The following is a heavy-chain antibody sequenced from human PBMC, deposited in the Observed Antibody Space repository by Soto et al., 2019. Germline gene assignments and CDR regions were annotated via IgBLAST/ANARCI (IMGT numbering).Heavy chain of an antibody. CDR1: GGSISSGGYS. V-gene: IGHV4-30-2*01. D-gene: IGHD4-17*01. CDR3: ARGMTTVTTFDY. Sequence: QLQLQESGSGLVKPSQTLSLTCAVSGGSISSGGYSWSWIRQPPGKGLEWIGYIYHSGGTYYNPALKSRVTISVDRAKNQISLKLSSVTAADTAVYYCARGMTTVTTFDYWGQGTLVTVSS. J-gene: IGHJ4*02. CDR2: IYHSGGT.